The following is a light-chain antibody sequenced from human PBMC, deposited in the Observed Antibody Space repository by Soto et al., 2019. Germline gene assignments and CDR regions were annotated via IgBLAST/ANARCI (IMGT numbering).Light chain of an antibody. CDR1: SSNIGAGYD. CDR3: QSYDSSLSGSV. V-gene: IGLV1-40*01. CDR2: GNS. Sequence: QSVLKQPPSVSGAPGQRVTISCTGSSSNIGAGYDVHWYQQLPGTDPKLLIYGNSNRPSGVPDRFSGSKSGTSASLAITGRQAEDEADYYCQSYDSSLSGSVFGGGTKLTVL. J-gene: IGLJ2*01.